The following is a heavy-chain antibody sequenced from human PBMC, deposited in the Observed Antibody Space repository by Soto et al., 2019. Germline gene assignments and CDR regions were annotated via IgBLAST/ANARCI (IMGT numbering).Heavy chain of an antibody. CDR1: GYRFTSVW. CDR3: DRHGYSTSWYQDP. J-gene: IGHJ5*02. Sequence: GESLKISCKGSGYRFTSVWIGWGRQMPGKGVEWMGIIYAGDCDARYSPSFQGQVTITAGEAINTAYLQWSSPKASDTAMYFCDRHGYSTSWYQDPWGQGTKVTVSS. CDR2: IYAGDCDA. V-gene: IGHV5-51*01. D-gene: IGHD6-13*01.